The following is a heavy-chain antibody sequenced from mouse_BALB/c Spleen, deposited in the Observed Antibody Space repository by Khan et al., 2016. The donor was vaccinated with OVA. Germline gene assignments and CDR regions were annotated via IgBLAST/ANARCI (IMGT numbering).Heavy chain of an antibody. CDR2: IWGDGNT. V-gene: IGHV2-3*01. Sequence: VQLQESGPGLVAPSQSLSITCTVSGFSLTSYGVSWVRQPPGKGLEWLGVIWGDGNTNFHSALRSRLSISKDNSESQVFLKLNSLQTDDTATYYCAKDRGYYAVDYWGQGTSVTVSS. CDR1: GFSLTSYG. CDR3: AKDRGYYAVDY. J-gene: IGHJ4*01.